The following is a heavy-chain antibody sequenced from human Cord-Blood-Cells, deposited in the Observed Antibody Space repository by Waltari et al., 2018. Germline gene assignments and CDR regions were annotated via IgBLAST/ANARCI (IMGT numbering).Heavy chain of an antibody. CDR3: ARRESDSSLDY. V-gene: IGHV4-39*01. Sequence: QLQLQESGPGLVKPSETLSLTCTVSGGSISSSSYYWGWIRQPPGKGLEGIGSIYYSGSTYYNPSLKSRVTISVDTAKNQFSLKLSSVTAADTAVYYCARRESDSSLDYWGQEPWSPSPQ. J-gene: IGHJ4*01. D-gene: IGHD6-13*01. CDR2: IYYSGST. CDR1: GGSISSSSYY.